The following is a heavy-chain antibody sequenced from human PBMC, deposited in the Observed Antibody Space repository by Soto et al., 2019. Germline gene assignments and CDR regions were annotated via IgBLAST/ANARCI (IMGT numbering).Heavy chain of an antibody. J-gene: IGHJ6*02. CDR3: ARLQLVEWFFINIDLYRMDV. CDR1: GFTFSSHS. Sequence: EVQLVESGEGLVQPGGSLRLSCSSSGFTFSSHSMNWVRQAPGKGLEWVARIASSGNSIYYADSVKGRFAVSRDNANSSLFLQMNSLRDEDTAVYYCARLQLVEWFFINIDLYRMDVWGQGTTVVVSS. V-gene: IGHV3-48*02. CDR2: IASSGNSI. D-gene: IGHD3-3*01.